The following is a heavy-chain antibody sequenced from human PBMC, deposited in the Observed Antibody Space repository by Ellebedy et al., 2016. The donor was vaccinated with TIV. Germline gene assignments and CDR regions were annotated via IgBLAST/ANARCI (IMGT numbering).Heavy chain of an antibody. V-gene: IGHV5-51*01. CDR2: IYPGDSDT. CDR3: ARVYGSGYYDSSGYN. CDR1: GYTFTRNW. Sequence: ASVKVSCKGSGYTFTRNWIGWVRQMPGKGLEWMGIIYPGDSDTRYSPSFQGQVTISADKSISTAYLQWSSLKASDTAMYYCARVYGSGYYDSSGYNWGQGTLVTVSS. J-gene: IGHJ4*02. D-gene: IGHD3-22*01.